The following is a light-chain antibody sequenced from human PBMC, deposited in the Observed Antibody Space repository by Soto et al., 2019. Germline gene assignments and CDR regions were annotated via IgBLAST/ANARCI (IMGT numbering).Light chain of an antibody. CDR2: EVR. Sequence: QSALTQPASVSGSAGQSITISCSGTMRDVGAYNLVSWYQQHPGTAPKLIIYEVRNRPSGISSRFSGSRSGNTASLTISGLQSEDEGDYYFSAYTDRSPLVFGGGTQLPVL. J-gene: IGLJ3*02. CDR1: MRDVGAYNL. V-gene: IGLV2-14*01. CDR3: SAYTDRSPLV.